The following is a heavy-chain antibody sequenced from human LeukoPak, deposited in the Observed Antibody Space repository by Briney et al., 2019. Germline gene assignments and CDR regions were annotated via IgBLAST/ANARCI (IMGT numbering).Heavy chain of an antibody. V-gene: IGHV3-33*03. CDR2: IWYDGSNK. Sequence: GRSLRLSCAASGFTFSSYGMHWVRQAPGKGLEWVAVIWYDGSNKYYADSVKGRFTISRDNSKNSLYLQMNSLRTEDTALYYCAKGLRFLEWFYDYWGQGTLVTVSS. CDR1: GFTFSSYG. J-gene: IGHJ4*02. D-gene: IGHD3-3*01. CDR3: AKGLRFLEWFYDY.